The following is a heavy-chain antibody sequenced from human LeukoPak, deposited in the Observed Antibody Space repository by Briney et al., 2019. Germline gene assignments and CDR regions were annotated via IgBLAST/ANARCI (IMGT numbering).Heavy chain of an antibody. CDR1: GGTFSSYA. J-gene: IGHJ6*02. Sequence: SVKVSCKASGGTFSSYAISWVRQAPGQGLEWMGGIIPIFGTANYAQKFQGRVTITADESTSTAYMELSSLRSEDTAVYYCARDTEYSYGYYYYGMDVWGQGTTVTVSS. D-gene: IGHD5-18*01. CDR2: IIPIFGTA. CDR3: ARDTEYSYGYYYYGMDV. V-gene: IGHV1-69*13.